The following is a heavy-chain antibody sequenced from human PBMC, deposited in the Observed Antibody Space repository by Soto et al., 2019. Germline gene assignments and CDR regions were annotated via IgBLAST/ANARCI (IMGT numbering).Heavy chain of an antibody. V-gene: IGHV4-30-4*01. J-gene: IGHJ6*02. CDR2: IYYSGTT. CDR1: GGSINSSDYY. D-gene: IGHD5-12*01. CDR3: ALRFGTA. Sequence: QVQLQESGPGLVKPSQTLSLTCTVSGGSINSSDYYWSWIRQPRGKGLEWIGYIYYSGTTYYNPSLRSRVTISLDTSKNRFSLKLNSVTAADTAVYYCALRFGTAWGQGTTVTVSS.